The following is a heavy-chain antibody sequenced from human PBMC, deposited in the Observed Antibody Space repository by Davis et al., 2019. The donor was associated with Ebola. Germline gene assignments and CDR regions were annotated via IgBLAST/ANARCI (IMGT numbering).Heavy chain of an antibody. J-gene: IGHJ5*02. Sequence: PGGSLRLSCAASGFTFSSYGMHWVRQAPGKGLEWVAVISYDGSNKYYADSVKGRFTISRDNSKNTLYLQMNSLRAEDTAVYYCARDLGFNWFDPWGQGTLVTVSS. CDR3: ARDLGFNWFDP. CDR2: ISYDGSNK. CDR1: GFTFSSYG. V-gene: IGHV3-30*03.